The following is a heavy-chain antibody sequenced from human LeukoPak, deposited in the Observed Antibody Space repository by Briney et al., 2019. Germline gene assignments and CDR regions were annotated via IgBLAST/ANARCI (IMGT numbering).Heavy chain of an antibody. CDR1: GFTLRSYV. Sequence: GGSLRLSCVASGFTLRSYVMNWVRQAPGKGLEWVSSISSSSSSYIYYADSVKGRFTISRDNAKNSLYLQMNSLRAEDTAVYYCARDRRHTMIVVGREGWYFDLWGRGTLVTVSS. D-gene: IGHD3-22*01. V-gene: IGHV3-21*01. CDR3: ARDRRHTMIVVGREGWYFDL. CDR2: ISSSSSSYI. J-gene: IGHJ2*01.